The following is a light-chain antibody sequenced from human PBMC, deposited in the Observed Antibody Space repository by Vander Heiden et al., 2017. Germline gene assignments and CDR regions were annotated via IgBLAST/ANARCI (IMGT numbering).Light chain of an antibody. CDR3: QQFSSWPPFT. J-gene: IGKJ3*01. CDR1: KSISNS. Sequence: VITHLPATLSVSPDATLTLSCRASKSISNSLAWYQQKPGQAPRLLIFDAATRATGIPARFSGSGSGTEFTLTITSLQSEDSAIYFCQQFSSWPPFTFGPGTKVNIK. CDR2: DAA. V-gene: IGKV3-15*01.